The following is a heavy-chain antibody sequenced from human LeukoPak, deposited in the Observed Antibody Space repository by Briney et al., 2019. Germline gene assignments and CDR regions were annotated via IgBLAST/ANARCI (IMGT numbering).Heavy chain of an antibody. CDR3: ATDRVITIFGVVIERDYYYGMDV. D-gene: IGHD3-3*01. J-gene: IGHJ6*02. CDR2: IYSGGST. V-gene: IGHV3-66*01. Sequence: PGGSLRLSCAASGFTVSSNYMSWVRQAPGKGLEWVSVIYSGGSTYYADSVKGGFTISRDNSKNTLYIQLNSLRAEDTAVYDCATDRVITIFGVVIERDYYYGMDVWGQGTTVTVSS. CDR1: GFTVSSNY.